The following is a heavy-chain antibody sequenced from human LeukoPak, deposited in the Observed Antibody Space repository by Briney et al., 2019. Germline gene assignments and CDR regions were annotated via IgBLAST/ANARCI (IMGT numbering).Heavy chain of an antibody. Sequence: SETLSLTCTVSGGSISSGSYYWSWIRQPAGKGLEWIGRIYTSGSTNYNPSLKSRVTISVDTSKNQFSLKLSSVTAADTAVYYCAREGVTPRGSWFDPWGQGTLVTVSS. CDR1: GGSISSGSYY. D-gene: IGHD4-23*01. CDR3: AREGVTPRGSWFDP. J-gene: IGHJ5*02. CDR2: IYTSGST. V-gene: IGHV4-61*02.